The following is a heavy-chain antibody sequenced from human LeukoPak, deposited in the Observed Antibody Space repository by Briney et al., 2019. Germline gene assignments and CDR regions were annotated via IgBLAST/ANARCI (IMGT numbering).Heavy chain of an antibody. V-gene: IGHV4-31*03. CDR1: VGSISRRGYY. CDR3: ARDLRSSSSSGINYYGMDV. CDR2: CCYSGST. J-gene: IGHJ6*02. D-gene: IGHD6-6*01. Sequence: SVTLSLTCSVSVGSISRRGYYWSWIRRHPGEGVVWIGYCCYSGSTYYNPSLKSRVTISVDTSKNQFSLKLSSVTAADTAVYYCARDLRSSSSSGINYYGMDVWGQGTTVTVSS.